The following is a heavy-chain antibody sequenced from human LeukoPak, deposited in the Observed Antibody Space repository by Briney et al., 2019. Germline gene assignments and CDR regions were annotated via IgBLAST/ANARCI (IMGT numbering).Heavy chain of an antibody. J-gene: IGHJ3*02. CDR1: GVSLSSYF. Sequence: PSETLSLTCNVSGVSLSSYFWTWIRQPPGKGLEGIGFIYYIGTINYNPSLESRVTISVDTSNNPFSLRLSSVAAADTAVYYCAGGAPWLSSSTWAFDIWGQGTMVTVSS. CDR2: IYYIGTI. V-gene: IGHV4-59*01. D-gene: IGHD3-9*01. CDR3: AGGAPWLSSSTWAFDI.